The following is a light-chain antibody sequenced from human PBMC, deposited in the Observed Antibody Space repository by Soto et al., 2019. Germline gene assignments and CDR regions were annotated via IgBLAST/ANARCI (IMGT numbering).Light chain of an antibody. V-gene: IGKV1-39*01. CDR3: HQTYATPYT. CDR2: GTS. Sequence: DIQMTQSPSSLSASVGERVTITCRASQSINDFLNWYQQKPGKAPKVLIYGTSSLQSGVPSRFSGSGSATDFTLTISSLQPEDFATYYCHQTYATPYTFGQGTKLEIK. CDR1: QSINDF. J-gene: IGKJ2*01.